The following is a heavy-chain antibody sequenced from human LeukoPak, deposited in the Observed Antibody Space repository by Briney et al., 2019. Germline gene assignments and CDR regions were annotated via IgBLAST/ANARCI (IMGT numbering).Heavy chain of an antibody. CDR2: IYYSGST. D-gene: IGHD2-2*01. V-gene: IGHV4-39*01. Sequence: SETLSLTCTVSGGSISSSSYYWGWIRQPPGKGLEWIGTIYYSGSTYYNPSLKSRVTISVDTSNDQFSLKLSSVTAADTAVYYCATYCSSTSCPHRRAFDIWGQGQWSPSLQ. CDR1: GGSISSSSYY. J-gene: IGHJ3*02. CDR3: ATYCSSTSCPHRRAFDI.